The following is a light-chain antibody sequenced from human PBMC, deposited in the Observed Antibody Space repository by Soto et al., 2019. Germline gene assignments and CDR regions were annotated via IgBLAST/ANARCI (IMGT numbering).Light chain of an antibody. CDR2: GAS. V-gene: IGKV3-20*01. J-gene: IGKJ2*01. CDR3: QQYGYSVYT. CDR1: QSVSSSY. Sequence: EIVLTQSPGTLSLSPGERATLSCMASQSVSSSYLAWYQQKPGQAPRLLIYGASSRATGIPDRFSGSGSGTDFTLTISRLEPEDFAVYYCQQYGYSVYTFGQGTKLEIK.